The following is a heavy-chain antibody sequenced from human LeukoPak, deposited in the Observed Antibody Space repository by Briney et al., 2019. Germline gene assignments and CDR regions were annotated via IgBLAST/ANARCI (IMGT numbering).Heavy chain of an antibody. Sequence: EALSLTRVDYLGSPSGYYWTWIRQPPGKGLGWIGEINHSGSTYYNPPLQSRATISVHTSKNQISLKLSSVTAADTAVYYCSRGEPGMTMVRNQPWGQGTLVTVSS. D-gene: IGHD3-10*01. CDR2: INHSGST. CDR3: SRGEPGMTMVRNQP. J-gene: IGHJ5*02. V-gene: IGHV4-34*01. CDR1: LGSPSGYY.